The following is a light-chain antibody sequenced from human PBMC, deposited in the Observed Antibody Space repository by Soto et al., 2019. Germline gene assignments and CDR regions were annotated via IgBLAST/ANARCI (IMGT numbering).Light chain of an antibody. CDR2: TVS. CDR1: QSLLDSDDGNTY. Sequence: DTVMTQTPLSLPVTPGEPASISCRSSQSLLDSDDGNTYLDWYLQKPGQSPQLLIYTVSYRASGVPDRFSGSGSGTDFTLKISRVEAEDVGVYYCMQRLEVPITFGQGTRLEIK. V-gene: IGKV2-40*01. CDR3: MQRLEVPIT. J-gene: IGKJ5*01.